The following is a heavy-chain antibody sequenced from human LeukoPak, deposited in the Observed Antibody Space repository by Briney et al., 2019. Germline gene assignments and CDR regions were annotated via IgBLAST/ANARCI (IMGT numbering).Heavy chain of an antibody. Sequence: GGSLRLSCAASGFTFSSYWMHWVRHAPGKGLVWDSRLNSDGSSTTYADSVKGRFTISRDNAKNTLYLQMNSLRAEDTAVYYCARGSDYYDVWGQGTMVTVSS. CDR3: ARGSDYYDV. CDR1: GFTFSSYW. V-gene: IGHV3-74*01. J-gene: IGHJ3*01. D-gene: IGHD3-10*01. CDR2: LNSDGSST.